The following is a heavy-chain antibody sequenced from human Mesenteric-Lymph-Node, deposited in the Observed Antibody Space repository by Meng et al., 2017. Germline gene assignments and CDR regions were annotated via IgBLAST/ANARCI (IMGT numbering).Heavy chain of an antibody. Sequence: VHRGGSGGGLVQPGGSLRLSCAASGFTVRCNSMSWVRQAPGRGREWVSVITAAGITYYADSVKGRFSISRDTSNNTVYLQMNSLRAEDTAIYYCAKLVRNWGQGTLVTVSS. J-gene: IGHJ4*02. V-gene: IGHV3-23*04. CDR1: GFTVRCNS. CDR2: ITAAGIT. CDR3: AKLVRN.